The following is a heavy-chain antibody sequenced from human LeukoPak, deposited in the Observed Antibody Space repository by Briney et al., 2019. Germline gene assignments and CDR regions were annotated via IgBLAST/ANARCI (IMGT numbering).Heavy chain of an antibody. CDR1: GFTFSSYA. CDR2: ISYDGSNK. Sequence: PGGSLRLSCAASGFTFSSYAMHWVRQAPGKGLEWVAVISYDGSNKYYADSVKGRFTISRDNSKNTLYLQMNSLRAEDTAVYYCARGTGLRFLEWLGDLFDYWGQGTLVTVSS. V-gene: IGHV3-30-3*01. D-gene: IGHD3-3*01. J-gene: IGHJ4*02. CDR3: ARGTGLRFLEWLGDLFDY.